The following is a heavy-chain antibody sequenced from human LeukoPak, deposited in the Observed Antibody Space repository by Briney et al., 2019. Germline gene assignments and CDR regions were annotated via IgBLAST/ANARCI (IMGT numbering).Heavy chain of an antibody. V-gene: IGHV1-18*01. J-gene: IGHJ5*02. D-gene: IGHD3-3*01. Sequence: ASVKVSCKASGYTFTSYGISWVRQAPGQGLEWMGWISAYNGNTNYAQKLQGRVTMTTDTCTSTAYMELRSLRSDDTAVYYCARADVKITIFGVVIIDWFDPWGQGTLVTVSS. CDR2: ISAYNGNT. CDR3: ARADVKITIFGVVIIDWFDP. CDR1: GYTFTSYG.